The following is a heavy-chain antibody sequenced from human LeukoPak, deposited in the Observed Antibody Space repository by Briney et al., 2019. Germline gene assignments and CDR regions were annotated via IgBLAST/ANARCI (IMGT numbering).Heavy chain of an antibody. J-gene: IGHJ4*02. V-gene: IGHV3-7*01. CDR1: GFTFSGFW. CDR3: AREAWELQHDY. Sequence: GGSLRLSCAVSGFTFSGFWMSWSRQAPGKGLEWVASINSDGSEGYYADVVKGRFTISRDNAKNSLYLQINSLRAEDTAVYYCAREAWELQHDYWGQGTLVTVSS. D-gene: IGHD1-26*01. CDR2: INSDGSEG.